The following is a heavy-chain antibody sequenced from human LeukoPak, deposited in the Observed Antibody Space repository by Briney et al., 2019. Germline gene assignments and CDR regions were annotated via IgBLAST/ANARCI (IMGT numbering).Heavy chain of an antibody. CDR2: IYTSGST. CDR1: GGSISSGSYY. J-gene: IGHJ4*02. D-gene: IGHD6-19*01. CDR3: ARDEPGRAVAGEDFYFDY. Sequence: SETLSLTCTVSGGSISSGSYYWSWIRQPAGKGLEWIGRIYTSGSTNYNPSLKSRVTMSVDTSKNQFSLKLSSVTAADTAVYYCARDEPGRAVAGEDFYFDYWGQGTLVTVSS. V-gene: IGHV4-61*02.